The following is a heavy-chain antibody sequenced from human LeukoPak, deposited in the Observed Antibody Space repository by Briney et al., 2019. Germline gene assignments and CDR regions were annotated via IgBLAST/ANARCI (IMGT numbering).Heavy chain of an antibody. CDR2: ISSSSTI. CDR1: GFTCSSYS. V-gene: IGHV3-48*01. D-gene: IGHD4-17*01. Sequence: GGSLRLSCAASGFTCSSYSMNWVRQAPGKGLERVSYISSSSTIYYADSVKGRFTISRDNAKNSLYLQMNSLRAEDTAVYYCARERDGDYVGYWGQGTLVTVSS. J-gene: IGHJ4*02. CDR3: ARERDGDYVGY.